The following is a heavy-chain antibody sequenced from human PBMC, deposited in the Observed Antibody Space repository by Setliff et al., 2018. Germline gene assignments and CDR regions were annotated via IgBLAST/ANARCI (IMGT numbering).Heavy chain of an antibody. V-gene: IGHV3-33*08. CDR2: IWDDGVKK. D-gene: IGHD2-15*01. CDR1: GFTFSSYW. J-gene: IGHJ4*02. CDR3: ARTCSGSGCYAGLES. Sequence: GGSLRLSCAASGFTFSSYWMHWVRRAPGKGLEWVAVIWDDGVKKYHADSVKGRFTISRDNSKNTLYLQMNSLRPEDTAVYYCARTCSGSGCYAGLESWGQGTPVTVSS.